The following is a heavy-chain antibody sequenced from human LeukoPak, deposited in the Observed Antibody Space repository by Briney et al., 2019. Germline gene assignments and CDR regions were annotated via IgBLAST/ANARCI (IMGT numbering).Heavy chain of an antibody. CDR2: INWSGGST. J-gene: IGHJ4*02. V-gene: IGHV3-20*04. CDR1: GFTLDDYG. Sequence: GGSLRLSCAASGFTLDDYGMSWVRQAPGKGLEWVSGINWSGGSTGYADSVKGRFTISRDNAKNSLYLQMNSLRAEDTALYYCARLWPMVRGVGPWDYWGQGTLVTVSS. D-gene: IGHD3-10*01. CDR3: ARLWPMVRGVGPWDY.